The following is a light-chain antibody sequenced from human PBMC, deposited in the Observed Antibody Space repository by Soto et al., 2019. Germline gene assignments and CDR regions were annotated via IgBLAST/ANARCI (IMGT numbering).Light chain of an antibody. CDR3: QQYNDWPPT. CDR2: GAS. CDR1: QSISDT. Sequence: EIVMTQSPATLSVSPGGRATLSCRASQSISDTLAWYQQKPGQAPRLLIYGASTRATGIPARFSGSGSGTEFTFTISSLQSEDFAVYYCQQYNDWPPTFGQGTKVDIK. V-gene: IGKV3-15*01. J-gene: IGKJ1*01.